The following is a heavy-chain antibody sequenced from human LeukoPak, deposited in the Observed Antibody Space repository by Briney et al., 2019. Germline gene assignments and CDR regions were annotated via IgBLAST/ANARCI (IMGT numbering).Heavy chain of an antibody. D-gene: IGHD3-3*01. CDR2: IYYSGST. V-gene: IGHV4-39*02. CDR1: GGSISSSSYY. Sequence: PSETLSLTCTVSGGSISSSSYYWGWIRQPPGKGLEWIGSIYYSGSTYYNPSLKSRVTISVDTSKNQFSLKLSSVTAADTAVYYCARESERITIFGVVVDYWGQGTLVTVSS. CDR3: ARESERITIFGVVVDY. J-gene: IGHJ4*02.